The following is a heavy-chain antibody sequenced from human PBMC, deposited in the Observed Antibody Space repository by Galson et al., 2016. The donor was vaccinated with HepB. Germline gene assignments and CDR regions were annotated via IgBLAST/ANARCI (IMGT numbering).Heavy chain of an antibody. D-gene: IGHD4-23*01. CDR3: ARVRVATIRGFYGGNPPYFDY. J-gene: IGHJ4*02. CDR1: GGSFSNYY. CDR2: INHIGRT. V-gene: IGHV4-34*01. Sequence: ETLSLTCAVYGGSFSNYYWSWIRQPPGKGLAWIGEINHIGRTNYNPSPKRRVPLSVATSKNQFSLKLSSVTAADTAVYYCARVRVATIRGFYGGNPPYFDYWGQGALVTVSS.